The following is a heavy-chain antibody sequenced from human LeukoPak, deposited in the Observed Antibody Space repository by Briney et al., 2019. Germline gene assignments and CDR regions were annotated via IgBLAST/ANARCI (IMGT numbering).Heavy chain of an antibody. CDR2: ISDSGGTT. Sequence: GGSLRLSCAASGLTFSNYAMSWVRQAPGKGLEWVSAISDSGGTTYYTDSVKGRFTISRDNSKNTVYLRMNSLRAEDTAIYYCAKTLSSSSGDWGQGTRVTVSS. CDR1: GLTFSNYA. CDR3: AKTLSSSSGD. J-gene: IGHJ4*02. V-gene: IGHV3-23*01. D-gene: IGHD2-2*01.